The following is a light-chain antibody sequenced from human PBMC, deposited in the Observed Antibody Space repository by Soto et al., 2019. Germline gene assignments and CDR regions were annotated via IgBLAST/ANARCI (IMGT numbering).Light chain of an antibody. Sequence: EIVLTQSRATLSVSPGERAILSCRASQSVSSNLAWYQQKPGRAPRLLIYGASTRATGIPARFSGSGSGTEFSLTISSLQSEDFAVYYCEQYNNWPPYTFGQGTKLEIK. CDR3: EQYNNWPPYT. J-gene: IGKJ2*01. CDR1: QSVSSN. CDR2: GAS. V-gene: IGKV3-15*01.